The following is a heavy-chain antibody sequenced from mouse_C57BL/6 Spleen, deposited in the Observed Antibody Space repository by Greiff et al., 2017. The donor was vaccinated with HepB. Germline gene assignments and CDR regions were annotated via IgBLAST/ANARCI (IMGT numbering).Heavy chain of an antibody. V-gene: IGHV1-52*01. J-gene: IGHJ3*01. Sequence: VQLQQSGAELVRPWSSVKLSCKASGYTFTSYWMHWVKQRLIQGLEWRGNIDPSDSETHYNQKFKDQATLTVDKSSSTAYMQLSSLTSEDSAVYICARERLLSGAWFAYWGQETLVTVSA. CDR2: IDPSDSET. CDR1: GYTFTSYW. CDR3: ARERLLSGAWFAY. D-gene: IGHD6-2*01.